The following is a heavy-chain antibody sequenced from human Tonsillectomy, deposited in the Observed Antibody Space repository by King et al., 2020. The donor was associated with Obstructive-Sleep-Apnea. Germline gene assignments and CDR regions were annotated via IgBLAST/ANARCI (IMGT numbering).Heavy chain of an antibody. J-gene: IGHJ3*02. V-gene: IGHV4-39*07. CDR1: GGSISSSSYY. CDR2: IYYSGST. D-gene: IGHD3-22*01. CDR3: ASHYYDSSGYYGDAFDI. Sequence: LQLQESGPGLVKPSETLSLTCTVSGGSISSSSYYWGWIRQPPGKGLEWIGSIYYSGSTYYNPSLNSRVTISVDTSKNQFSLKLSSVTAADTAVYYCASHYYDSSGYYGDAFDIWGQGTMVTVSS.